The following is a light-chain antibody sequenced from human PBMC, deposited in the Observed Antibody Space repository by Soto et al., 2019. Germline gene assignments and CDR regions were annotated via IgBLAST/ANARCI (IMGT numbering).Light chain of an antibody. CDR1: QGISNW. Sequence: DIQMTQSPSTLSASAGERATLTCRASQGISNWLAWYQQKPGKAPKLLIYAASILQSGVPARFSGSGSGTDFTLTISSLQPDDFAVYYCHHYNSYSEAFGQGTKVDIK. CDR2: AAS. CDR3: HHYNSYSEA. V-gene: IGKV1D-16*01. J-gene: IGKJ1*01.